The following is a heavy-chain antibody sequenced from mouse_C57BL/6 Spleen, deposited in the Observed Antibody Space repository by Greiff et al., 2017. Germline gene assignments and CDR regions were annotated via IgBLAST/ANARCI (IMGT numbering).Heavy chain of an antibody. V-gene: IGHV1-15*01. Sequence: VKVVESGAELVRPGASVTLSCKASGYTFTDYEMHWVKQTPVHGLEWIGAIDPETGGTAYNQKFKGKDILTADQSSSTAYMALRSLTSEDSAVYYCTRRYDGYRAWFAYWGQGTLVTVSA. CDR1: GYTFTDYE. CDR2: IDPETGGT. CDR3: TRRYDGYRAWFAY. D-gene: IGHD2-3*01. J-gene: IGHJ3*01.